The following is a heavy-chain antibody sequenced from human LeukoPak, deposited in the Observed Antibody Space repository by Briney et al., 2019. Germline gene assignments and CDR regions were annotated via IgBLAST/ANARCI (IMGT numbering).Heavy chain of an antibody. J-gene: IGHJ4*02. Sequence: GGSLRLSCAASGFTFSSYSMNWVRRAPGKGLEWVSSISSSSSYIYYADSVKGRFTISRDNAKNSLYLQMNSLRAEDTAVYYCARLISRYAPFDYWGQGTLVTVSS. D-gene: IGHD5-12*01. CDR2: ISSSSSYI. V-gene: IGHV3-21*01. CDR1: GFTFSSYS. CDR3: ARLISRYAPFDY.